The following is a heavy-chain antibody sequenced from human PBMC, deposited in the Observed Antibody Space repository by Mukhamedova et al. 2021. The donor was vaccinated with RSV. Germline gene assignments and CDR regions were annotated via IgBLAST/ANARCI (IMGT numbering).Heavy chain of an antibody. CDR3: ARVGAGPATDY. Sequence: RYAQKFQGRVTMTRDTSTSTVYMELSSLRSEDTAVYYCARVGAGPATDYWGQGTLVTVSS. D-gene: IGHD3-16*01. J-gene: IGHJ4*02. V-gene: IGHV1-46*01.